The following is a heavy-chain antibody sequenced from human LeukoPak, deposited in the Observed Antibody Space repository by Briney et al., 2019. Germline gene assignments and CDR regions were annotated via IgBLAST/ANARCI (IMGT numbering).Heavy chain of an antibody. CDR2: IYHSGST. V-gene: IGHV4-30-2*01. CDR3: ARSPGHSSSLSSYYYYYMDV. J-gene: IGHJ6*03. D-gene: IGHD6-13*01. Sequence: SETLSLTCTVSGGSISSGGYYWSWIRQPPGKGLEWIGYIYHSGSTYYNPSLKSRVTISVDRSKNQFSLKLSSVTAADTAVYYCARSPGHSSSLSSYYYYYMDVWGKGTTVTVSS. CDR1: GGSISSGGYY.